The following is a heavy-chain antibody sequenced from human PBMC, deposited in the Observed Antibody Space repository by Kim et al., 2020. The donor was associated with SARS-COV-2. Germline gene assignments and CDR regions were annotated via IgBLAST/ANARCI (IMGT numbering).Heavy chain of an antibody. CDR2: IWYDGSNK. D-gene: IGHD3-10*01. Sequence: GGSLRLSCAASGFTFSSYGMHWVRQAPGKGLEWVAVIWYDGSNKYYADSVKGRFTISRDNSKNTLYLQMNSLRAEDTAVYYCARESRFGELLSALDYCGQGTLVTVSS. J-gene: IGHJ4*02. CDR1: GFTFSSYG. V-gene: IGHV3-33*01. CDR3: ARESRFGELLSALDY.